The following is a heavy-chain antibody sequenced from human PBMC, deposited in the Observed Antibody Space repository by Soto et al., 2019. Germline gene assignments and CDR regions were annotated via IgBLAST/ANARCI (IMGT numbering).Heavy chain of an antibody. CDR1: GYTFTGYH. CDR2: INPNSGDT. V-gene: IGHV1-2*04. J-gene: IGHJ3*02. CDR3: ATSGSCSSTSCYAFDI. Sequence: QVQLVQSGAEVKKPGASVKVSCKASGYTFTGYHMHWVRQAPGQGLEWMGWINPNSGDTNYAQNFQGWVTMTRDPSISTAYMELSRLRSDDTAVYYCATSGSCSSTSCYAFDIWGHGTMVTVSS. D-gene: IGHD2-2*01.